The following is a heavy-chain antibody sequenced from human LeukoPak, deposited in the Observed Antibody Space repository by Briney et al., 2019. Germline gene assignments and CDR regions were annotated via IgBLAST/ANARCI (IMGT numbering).Heavy chain of an antibody. Sequence: SETLSLTCTVSGGSISSYYWSWLRQPPGKGLEWIGYIYYSGSTNYHPSLKSRVTISVDTSKNQFSLKLSSGTAADTALYYCARMDKWFPLDYWGQGTLVAASS. D-gene: IGHD2-2*03. V-gene: IGHV4-59*08. J-gene: IGHJ4*02. CDR3: ARMDKWFPLDY. CDR1: GGSISSYY. CDR2: IYYSGST.